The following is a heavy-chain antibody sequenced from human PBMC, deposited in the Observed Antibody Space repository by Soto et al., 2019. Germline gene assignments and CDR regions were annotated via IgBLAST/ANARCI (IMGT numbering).Heavy chain of an antibody. Sequence: KSSETLSLTCTVSGGSISSYYWSWIRQPPGKGLEWIGYIYYSGSTNYNPSLKSRVTISVDTSKNQFSLKLSSVTAADTAVYYCASFGRGGRLSQTNWFDPWGQGTLVTVSS. CDR1: GGSISSYY. V-gene: IGHV4-59*01. CDR2: IYYSGST. J-gene: IGHJ5*02. CDR3: ASFGRGGRLSQTNWFDP. D-gene: IGHD3-10*01.